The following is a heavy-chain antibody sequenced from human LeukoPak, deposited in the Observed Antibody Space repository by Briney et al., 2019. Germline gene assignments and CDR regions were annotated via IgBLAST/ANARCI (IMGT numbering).Heavy chain of an antibody. CDR3: ARVARSYYDSSGQPLTIYYFDY. D-gene: IGHD3-22*01. CDR2: IYYSGST. J-gene: IGHJ4*02. CDR1: GGSISSGGYY. V-gene: IGHV4-31*03. Sequence: PSETVSLTYTVSGGSISSGGYYWSWIRQHPGKGLERIGYIYYSGSTYYNPSLKSRVTISVDTSKNQFSLKLSSVTAADTAVYYCARVARSYYDSSGQPLTIYYFDYWGQGTLVTVSS.